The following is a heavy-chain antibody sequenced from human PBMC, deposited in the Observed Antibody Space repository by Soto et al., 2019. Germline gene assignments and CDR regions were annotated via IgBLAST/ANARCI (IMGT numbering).Heavy chain of an antibody. CDR2: VYYTVTT. V-gene: IGHV4-59*01. CDR1: GGSISSYF. J-gene: IGHJ4*02. Sequence: QVQLQESGPGLLKPSETLSLTCTVSGGSISSYFYIWVRQPPGKGLEWIGSVYYTVTTDYNPSPKSRVTISVDTPKTQFALTLRSVTAADTAVYYCARDLAAVPRAFDYWGRGTLVTVSS. CDR3: ARDLAAVPRAFDY. D-gene: IGHD6-13*01.